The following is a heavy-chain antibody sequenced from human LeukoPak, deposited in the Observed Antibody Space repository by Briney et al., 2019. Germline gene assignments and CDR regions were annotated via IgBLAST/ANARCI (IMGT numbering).Heavy chain of an antibody. J-gene: IGHJ4*02. CDR1: GFTFSTFA. V-gene: IGHV3-48*04. D-gene: IGHD5/OR15-5a*01. CDR2: ISSSSNTI. CDR3: VRGDLRLPRSTPDC. Sequence: GGSLRLSCAASGFTFSTFAMNWVRQAPGKGLEWVSYISSSSNTIYYADSVKGRFTISRDNAMNTLYLQMNSLRGEDTAVYYCVRGDLRLPRSTPDCWGQGTLVTVSS.